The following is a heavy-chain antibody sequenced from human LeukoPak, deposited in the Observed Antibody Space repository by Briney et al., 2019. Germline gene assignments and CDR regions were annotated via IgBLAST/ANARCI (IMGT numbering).Heavy chain of an antibody. CDR3: ARAYNWNDVVVDYFDY. D-gene: IGHD1-1*01. J-gene: IGHJ4*02. CDR2: INPNSGGT. Sequence: ASVKVSCKASGYTFTGYYMHWVRQAPGQGLEWMGWINPNSGGTNYAQKFQGRVTMTRDTSISTAYMELSRLRSDDTAVYYCARAYNWNDVVVDYFDYWGQGTLVTVSS. V-gene: IGHV1-2*02. CDR1: GYTFTGYY.